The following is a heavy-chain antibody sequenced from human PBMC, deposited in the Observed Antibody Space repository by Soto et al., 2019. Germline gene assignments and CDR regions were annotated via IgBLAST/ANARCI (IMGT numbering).Heavy chain of an antibody. CDR3: AKGPSYSSSWYVPPFDY. Sequence: GGSLRLSCTASGFTFSNYVMTWVRQAPGKGLEWVSAISGSGSNTYYADSVKGRFTLSRGNSKNTLYLQMNSLRADDTAVYFCAKGPSYSSSWYVPPFDYWGQGALVTVSS. CDR2: ISGSGSNT. J-gene: IGHJ4*02. D-gene: IGHD6-13*01. CDR1: GFTFSNYV. V-gene: IGHV3-23*01.